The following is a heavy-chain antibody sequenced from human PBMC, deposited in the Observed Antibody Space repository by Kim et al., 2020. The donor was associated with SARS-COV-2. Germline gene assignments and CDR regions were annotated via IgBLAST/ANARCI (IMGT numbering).Heavy chain of an antibody. CDR3: ARQRWAAAGSYYYYYGMDV. CDR1: GYSFTSYW. D-gene: IGHD6-13*01. Sequence: GESLKISCKGSGYSFTSYWIGWVRQMPGKGLEWMGILYPGDSDTRYSPSFQGQVTITADKSISTAYLQWSSLKASDTAMYYCARQRWAAAGSYYYYYGMDVCGQGITVTVTS. V-gene: IGHV5-51*01. J-gene: IGHJ6*02. CDR2: LYPGDSDT.